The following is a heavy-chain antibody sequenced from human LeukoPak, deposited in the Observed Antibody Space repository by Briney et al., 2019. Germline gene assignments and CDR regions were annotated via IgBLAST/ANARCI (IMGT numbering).Heavy chain of an antibody. CDR3: ARSFYYTSSGYYSDAFDI. J-gene: IGHJ3*02. Sequence: GGSLRLSCAASGFTFSSYNMNWVRQAPGKGPEWVSSITSSSSYIYYADSVKGRFTISRDNAKNSLSLQMNSLRAEDTAVYYCARSFYYTSSGYYSDAFDIWGHGTVVTVSS. V-gene: IGHV3-21*06. D-gene: IGHD3-22*01. CDR2: ITSSSSYI. CDR1: GFTFSSYN.